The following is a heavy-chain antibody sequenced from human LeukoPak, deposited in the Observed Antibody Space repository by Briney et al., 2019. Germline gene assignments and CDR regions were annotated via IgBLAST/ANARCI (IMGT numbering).Heavy chain of an antibody. CDR3: AKDLNDFWSGYPFDY. V-gene: IGHV3-23*01. CDR1: GFTFSSYA. D-gene: IGHD3-3*01. J-gene: IGHJ4*02. CDR2: ISGSGGST. Sequence: GGSLRLSCEASGFTFSSYAMSWVRQAPGKGLEWVSAISGSGGSTYYADSVKGRFTISRDNSKNTLYLQMNSLRAEDTAVYYCAKDLNDFWSGYPFDYWGQGTLVTVSS.